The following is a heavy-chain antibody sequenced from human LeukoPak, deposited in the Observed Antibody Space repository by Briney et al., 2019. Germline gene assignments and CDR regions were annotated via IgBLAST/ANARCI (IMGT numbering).Heavy chain of an antibody. D-gene: IGHD3-22*01. CDR3: ARDYDRLQYYYYGMDV. Sequence: SVKVSCKASGGTFSSYAISWVRQAPGQGREWMGRIIPILGIANYAQKFQGRVTITADKSTSTAYMELSSLRSEDTAVYYCARDYDRLQYYYYGMDVWGQGTTVTVSS. J-gene: IGHJ6*02. CDR2: IIPILGIA. V-gene: IGHV1-69*04. CDR1: GGTFSSYA.